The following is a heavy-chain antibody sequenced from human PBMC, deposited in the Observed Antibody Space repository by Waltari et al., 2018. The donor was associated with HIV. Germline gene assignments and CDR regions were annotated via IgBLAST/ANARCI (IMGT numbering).Heavy chain of an antibody. J-gene: IGHJ4*02. CDR3: AKGQYQGGWPLDY. CDR2: MSNDGNDV. V-gene: IGHV3-30*18. CDR1: DFTFRSYG. Sequence: QVRLAESGGGVVQPGGSLKLSCAASDFTFRSYGMHWVRQAPGKGLGWVAFMSNDGNDVNYVGSVKGRFSISRDNSNSTLYLQMNSLRPEDTAVYYCAKGQYQGGWPLDYWGQGTLVTVAS. D-gene: IGHD6-19*01.